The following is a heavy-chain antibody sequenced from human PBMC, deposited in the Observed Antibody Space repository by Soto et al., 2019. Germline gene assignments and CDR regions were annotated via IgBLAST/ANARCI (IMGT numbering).Heavy chain of an antibody. CDR3: AKDPLMAIAASMDV. V-gene: IGHV3-23*01. CDR2: ISGSGGST. J-gene: IGHJ6*02. Sequence: GSLRLSSAASGFTVSRYAMSWVRQAPGKGLEWVSVISGSGGSTYYADSVKGRFTISRDNSKNTLYLQMDSLTAEDTAIYYCAKDPLMAIAASMDVWGQGTTVTVSS. CDR1: GFTVSRYA. D-gene: IGHD6-6*01.